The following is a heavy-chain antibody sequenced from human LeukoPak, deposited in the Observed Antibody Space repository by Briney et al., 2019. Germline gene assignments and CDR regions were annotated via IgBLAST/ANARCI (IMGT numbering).Heavy chain of an antibody. CDR3: ARGYLDYVWGSYRQATTYYFDY. D-gene: IGHD3-16*02. CDR1: GFTFSSYE. Sequence: PGGSLRLSCAASGFTFSSYEMNWVRQAPGKGLEWVSYISSSGSTIYYADSVKGRFTISRDNAKNSLYLQMNSLRAEDTAVYYCARGYLDYVWGSYRQATTYYFDYWGQGTLVTVSS. CDR2: ISSSGSTI. V-gene: IGHV3-48*03. J-gene: IGHJ4*02.